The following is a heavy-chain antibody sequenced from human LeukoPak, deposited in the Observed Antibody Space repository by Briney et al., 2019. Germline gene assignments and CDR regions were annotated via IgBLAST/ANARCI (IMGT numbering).Heavy chain of an antibody. J-gene: IGHJ4*02. CDR3: AKGRELRFLEWLSAGPFDY. Sequence: PGGSLRLSCAASGFTFSSYAMSWVRQAPGKGLEWVSAISGSGGSTYYADSVKGRFTISRDNSKNTLYLQMNSLRAEDTAVYYCAKGRELRFLEWLSAGPFDYWGQGTLVTVSS. CDR1: GFTFSSYA. D-gene: IGHD3-3*01. CDR2: ISGSGGST. V-gene: IGHV3-23*01.